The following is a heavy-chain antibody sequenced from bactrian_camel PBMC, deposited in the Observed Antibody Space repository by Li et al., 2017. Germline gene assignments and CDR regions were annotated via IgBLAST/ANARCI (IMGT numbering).Heavy chain of an antibody. V-gene: IGHV3S53*01. CDR1: AYTSSSRC. J-gene: IGHJ6*01. CDR3: AADVSPSCGTWAIPEFDA. CDR2: INSDGST. Sequence: HVQLVESGGGSVQAGGSLRLSCAASAYTSSSRCMAWFRQAPGKEREEVARINSDGSTRLANSVKGRFTISKDNTNTILYLQMSGLRPEDTAMYYCAADVSPSCGTWAIPEFDAWGQGTQVTVS. D-gene: IGHD2*01.